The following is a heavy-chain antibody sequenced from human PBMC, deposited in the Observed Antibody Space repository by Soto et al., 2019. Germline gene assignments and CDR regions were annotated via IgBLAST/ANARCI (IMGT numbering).Heavy chain of an antibody. CDR2: IDWDDNK. V-gene: IGHV2-70*01. CDR3: ARTRVRPSYYGMDV. J-gene: IGHJ6*02. CDR1: GFSLSTSGVG. D-gene: IGHD1-1*01. Sequence: SGPTLVNPTQTLTLTCTFSGFSLSTSGVGVGWIRQPPGKALEWLALIDWDDNKYYTTSLKTRLTISKDTSKNQVVLTMTNMDPVDTATYYCARTRVRPSYYGMDVWGQGTTVTVSS.